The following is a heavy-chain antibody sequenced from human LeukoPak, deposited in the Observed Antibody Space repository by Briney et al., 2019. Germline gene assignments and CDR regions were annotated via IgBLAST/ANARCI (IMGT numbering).Heavy chain of an antibody. V-gene: IGHV3-15*01. Sequence: GGSLRLSRAASGFTFNTAWMSWVRQAPGKGLEWVGRRSKTDGGTTYYAAPVKGRFTISRDDSKNTLYLQMNSLKIEDTALYYCTTDLRLWGQGTLVTVPS. CDR1: GFTFNTAW. CDR2: RSKTDGGTT. CDR3: TTDLRL. J-gene: IGHJ1*01. D-gene: IGHD3-16*01.